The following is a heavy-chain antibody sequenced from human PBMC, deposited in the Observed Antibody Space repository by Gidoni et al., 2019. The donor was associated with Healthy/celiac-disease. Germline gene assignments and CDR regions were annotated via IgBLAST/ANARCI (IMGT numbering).Heavy chain of an antibody. V-gene: IGHV4-34*01. CDR3: ARVGGDYYDSSGPIDY. CDR1: GGSFSGYY. Sequence: QVQLQQWCAGLLQPSATLSLTCAVSGGSFSGYYWSWIRQPPGKGLEWIGEINHSGSTNYNPSLKSRVTISVDTSKNQFSLKPSSVTAADTAVYYCARVGGDYYDSSGPIDYWGQGTLVTVSS. J-gene: IGHJ4*02. CDR2: INHSGST. D-gene: IGHD3-22*01.